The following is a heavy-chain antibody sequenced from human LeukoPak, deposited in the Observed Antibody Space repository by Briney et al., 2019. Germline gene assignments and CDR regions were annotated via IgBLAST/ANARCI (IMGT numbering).Heavy chain of an antibody. CDR1: GFTFDDYA. J-gene: IGHJ4*02. CDR3: AKDIRGSYYDYFDY. CDR2: ISWNSGSI. Sequence: PGGSLRLSCAASGFTFDDYAMHWVRQAPGKGLEWVSGISWNSGSIGYADSVKGRFTISRDNAKNSLYLQMSSLRAEDTALYYCAKDIRGSYYDYFDYWGQGTLVTVSS. V-gene: IGHV3-9*01. D-gene: IGHD1-26*01.